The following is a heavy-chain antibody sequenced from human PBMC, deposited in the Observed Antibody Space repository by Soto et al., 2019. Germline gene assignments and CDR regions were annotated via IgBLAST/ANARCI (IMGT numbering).Heavy chain of an antibody. Sequence: QAHLEQSGAEVKRPGASVKVSCKASGYTFSDFDINWLRQASGQGPEWMGWMNAKSGDTFFAQRSGGKFNVAGDTSLSPPYREVGSLTPGDTPMYYWARGPPFNPAGFAVGGRGPTVAFPS. CDR1: GYTFSDFD. J-gene: IGHJ6*03. D-gene: IGHD6-25*01. CDR2: MNAKSGDT. CDR3: ARGPPFNPAGFAV. V-gene: IGHV1-8*01.